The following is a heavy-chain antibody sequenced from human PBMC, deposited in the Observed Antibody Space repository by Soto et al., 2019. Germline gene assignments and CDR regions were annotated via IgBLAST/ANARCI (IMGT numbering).Heavy chain of an antibody. Sequence: PGGSLTLTCAVSGFTFSSYWMSWLRQAPGEGREGGAKIKHDGRDEYYVESVKGRFTISIDTSKNSLYLKLNSLRAEDTAVYYCARVGLRFLEWLFNPGYGMDVWRQGTTVTVSS. CDR3: ARVGLRFLEWLFNPGYGMDV. V-gene: IGHV3-7*01. CDR1: GFTFSSYW. CDR2: IKHDGRDE. D-gene: IGHD3-3*01. J-gene: IGHJ6*02.